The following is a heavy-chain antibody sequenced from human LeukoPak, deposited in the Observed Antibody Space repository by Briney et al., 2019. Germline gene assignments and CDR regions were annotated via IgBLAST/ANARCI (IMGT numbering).Heavy chain of an antibody. CDR3: ARTQSDYGDGDAFDI. Sequence: GESLKISCKGSGYTFTTYWIDWVRQMPGKGLEWMGSIYPGDSDTRYSPSFQGQVTISADKSISTAYLQWSSLRASDTAIYYCARTQSDYGDGDAFDIWGQGTMVTVSS. V-gene: IGHV5-51*01. CDR2: IYPGDSDT. J-gene: IGHJ3*02. D-gene: IGHD4-17*01. CDR1: GYTFTTYW.